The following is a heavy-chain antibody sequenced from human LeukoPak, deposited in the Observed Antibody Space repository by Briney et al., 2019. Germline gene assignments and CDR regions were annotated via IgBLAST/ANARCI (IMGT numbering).Heavy chain of an antibody. V-gene: IGHV1-46*03. CDR2: INPSGGST. J-gene: IGHJ4*02. CDR3: AREIPDYGGRYYFDY. D-gene: IGHD4-23*01. Sequence: ASVKVSCKASGYTFTGYYMHWVRQAPGQGLEWMGIINPSGGSTSYAQKFQGRVTITRDTSTSTVYMELSSLRSEDTAVYYCAREIPDYGGRYYFDYWGQGTLVTVSS. CDR1: GYTFTGYY.